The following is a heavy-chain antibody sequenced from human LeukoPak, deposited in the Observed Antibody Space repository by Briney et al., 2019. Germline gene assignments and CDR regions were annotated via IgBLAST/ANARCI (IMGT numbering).Heavy chain of an antibody. V-gene: IGHV3-53*01. J-gene: IGHJ4*02. Sequence: GGSLRLSCAASGFTVSSNYMSWVRQAPGKGLEWVSVIYSGGSTYYADSVKGRFTISRGNSKNTLYLQMNSLRAEDTAVYYCARPGGYYGSGSYLDYWGQGTLVTVSS. D-gene: IGHD3-10*01. CDR2: IYSGGST. CDR1: GFTVSSNY. CDR3: ARPGGYYGSGSYLDY.